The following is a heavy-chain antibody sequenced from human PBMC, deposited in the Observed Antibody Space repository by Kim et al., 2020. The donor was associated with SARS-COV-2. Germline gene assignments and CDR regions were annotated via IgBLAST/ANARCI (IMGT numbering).Heavy chain of an antibody. CDR1: GFTVSSNY. V-gene: IGHV3-53*04. CDR3: ARDAIPLTIFGVVIALILYGMDV. D-gene: IGHD3-3*01. J-gene: IGHJ6*02. CDR2: IYSGGST. Sequence: GGSLRLSCAASGFTVSSNYMSWVRQAPGKGLEWVSVIYSGGSTYYADSVKGRFTISRHNSKNTLYLQMNSLRAEDTAVYYCARDAIPLTIFGVVIALILYGMDVWGQGTTVTVSS.